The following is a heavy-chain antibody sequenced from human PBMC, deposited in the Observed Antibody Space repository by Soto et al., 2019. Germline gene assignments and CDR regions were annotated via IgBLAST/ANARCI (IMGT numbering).Heavy chain of an antibody. Sequence: QVQLVQAGAEVKKPGSSVKVSCKASGGTFSSYAISWVRQSPGQGLEWMGEIIPIFGTANYPQKFQGRVKITADDPPSAAYIELSSLSAEETLVYYYARDKHPNCGYWHYGSGPSDQGALVPCSS. D-gene: IGHD3-22*01. CDR1: GGTFSSYA. CDR3: ARDKHPNCGYWHYGSGP. J-gene: IGHJ5*02. CDR2: IIPIFGTA. V-gene: IGHV1-69*12.